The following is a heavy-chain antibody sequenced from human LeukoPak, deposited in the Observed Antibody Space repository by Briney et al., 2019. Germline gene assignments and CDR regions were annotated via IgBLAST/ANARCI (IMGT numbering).Heavy chain of an antibody. CDR2: IYHSGST. CDR3: ARDPEPIVVVIADFQTLFDY. Sequence: SXTLSLTCTVSGYSISSGYYWGWSRQPPGKGLEWIGRIYHSGSTYYNPSLKSRVTISVDTSKTQFSLKLSSVTAADTAVYYCARDPEPIVVVIADFQTLFDYWGQETLVTVSS. J-gene: IGHJ4*02. CDR1: GYSISSGYY. V-gene: IGHV4-38-2*02. D-gene: IGHD2-21*01.